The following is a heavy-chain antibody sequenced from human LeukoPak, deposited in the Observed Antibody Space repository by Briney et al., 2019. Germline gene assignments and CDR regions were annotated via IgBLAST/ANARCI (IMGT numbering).Heavy chain of an antibody. CDR1: GYTFTSYY. Sequence: ASVKVSCKASGYTFTSYYMNWVRQAPGQGPEWMGIINPSGGSTSYAQKFQGRVTMTRDTSTSTVYMELSSLRFEGTAVYHCARDSYGSGSYYRSKTYYFDYWGQGTLVTVSS. D-gene: IGHD3-10*01. CDR3: ARDSYGSGSYYRSKTYYFDY. J-gene: IGHJ4*02. CDR2: INPSGGST. V-gene: IGHV1-46*01.